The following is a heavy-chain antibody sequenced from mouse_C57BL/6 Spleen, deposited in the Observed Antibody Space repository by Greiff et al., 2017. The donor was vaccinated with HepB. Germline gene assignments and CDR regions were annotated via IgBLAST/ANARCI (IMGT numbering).Heavy chain of an antibody. D-gene: IGHD1-1*01. Sequence: EVQLQQSGPELVKPGASVKISCKASGYTFTDYYMNWVKQSHGKSLEWIGDINPNNGGTSYNQKFKGKATLTVDKSSSTAYMELRSLTSEDSAVYYCARQKLNFDYWGQGTTLTVSS. J-gene: IGHJ2*01. CDR1: GYTFTDYY. V-gene: IGHV1-26*01. CDR3: ARQKLNFDY. CDR2: INPNNGGT.